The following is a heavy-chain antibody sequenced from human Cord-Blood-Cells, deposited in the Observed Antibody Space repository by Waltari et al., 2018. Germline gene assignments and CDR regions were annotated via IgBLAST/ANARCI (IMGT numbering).Heavy chain of an antibody. CDR2: INPNSGGT. Sequence: QVQLVQSGAEVKKPGASVKVSCKASGYTFTGYYMYWVRQAPGQGLEWMGWINPNSGGTNYAQKFQGRVTMTRDTSISTAYMELSRLRSDDTAVYYCARGPYGDYGYYYYYYMDVWGKGTTVTVSS. V-gene: IGHV1-2*02. CDR1: GYTFTGYY. D-gene: IGHD4-17*01. CDR3: ARGPYGDYGYYYYYYMDV. J-gene: IGHJ6*03.